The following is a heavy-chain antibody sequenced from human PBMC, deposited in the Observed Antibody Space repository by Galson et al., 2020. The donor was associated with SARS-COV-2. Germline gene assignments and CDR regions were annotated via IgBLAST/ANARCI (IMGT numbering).Heavy chain of an antibody. CDR1: GGTFSSYA. J-gene: IGHJ3*02. V-gene: IGHV1-69*10. D-gene: IGHD1-26*01. CDR3: AREPGATRGAFDI. CDR2: IIPILGIA. Sequence: SVKVSCQASGGTFSSYAISWVRQAPGQGLEWMGGIIPILGIANYAQKFQGRVTITADKSTSTAYMELSSLRSEDTAVYYCAREPGATRGAFDIWGQGTMVAVSS.